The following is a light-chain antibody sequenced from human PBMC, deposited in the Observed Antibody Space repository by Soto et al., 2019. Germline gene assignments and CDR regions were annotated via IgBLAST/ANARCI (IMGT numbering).Light chain of an antibody. CDR2: KAS. CDR3: QQYNSHPYT. J-gene: IGKJ2*01. V-gene: IGKV1-5*03. CDR1: QSIHTW. Sequence: DFPMTQSPSTLSASVGDSVTITCRASQSIHTWLAWYQQKPGRTPKLLIYKASVLESGVPSRFSGSGSGTEFTLTISSLQPDDFATYYCQQYNSHPYTFGRGTKLQIK.